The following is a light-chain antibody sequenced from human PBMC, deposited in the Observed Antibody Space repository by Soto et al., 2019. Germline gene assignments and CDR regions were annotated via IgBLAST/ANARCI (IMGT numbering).Light chain of an antibody. V-gene: IGLV2-14*01. J-gene: IGLJ3*02. Sequence: QSVLTQPASVSGSPGQSITISCTGTSSDIGGYNYVSWYQQYPGKAPNLIIYEVTNRPSGISYRFSGSKSGNTASLTIAGLQAGDEADYYCCSYAGGNSWVFGGGTKLTVL. CDR1: SSDIGGYNY. CDR2: EVT. CDR3: CSYAGGNSWV.